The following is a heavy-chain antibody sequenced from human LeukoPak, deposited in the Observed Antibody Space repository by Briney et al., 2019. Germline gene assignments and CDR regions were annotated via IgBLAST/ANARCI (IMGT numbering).Heavy chain of an antibody. V-gene: IGHV1-18*01. D-gene: IGHD3-10*01. CDR1: GYTFASYG. J-gene: IGHJ4*02. CDR2: ISAYNGNT. Sequence: ASVNVSCKVSGYTFASYGISWVRQAPGQGLEWMGWISAYNGNTNYAKKLQGRVNMTTDTSTRTAYMELRSLRSDDTAVYYCARVGNYYGSGSPDYWGQGTPVTVSS. CDR3: ARVGNYYGSGSPDY.